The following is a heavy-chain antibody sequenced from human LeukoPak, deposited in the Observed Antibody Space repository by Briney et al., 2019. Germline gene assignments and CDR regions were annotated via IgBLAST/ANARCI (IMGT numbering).Heavy chain of an antibody. Sequence: GESLKISCKTSGYIFTSVWIGWVRQKPGKGLEWVALIYPHNSQTIYSPSSEGQVTISADKSISTACLQRNSLKASDTAMYYCARRGVGVFTDHWGPGTLVTVSS. CDR2: IYPHNSQT. CDR1: GYIFTSVW. CDR3: ARRGVGVFTDH. J-gene: IGHJ4*02. V-gene: IGHV5-51*01. D-gene: IGHD3-10*01.